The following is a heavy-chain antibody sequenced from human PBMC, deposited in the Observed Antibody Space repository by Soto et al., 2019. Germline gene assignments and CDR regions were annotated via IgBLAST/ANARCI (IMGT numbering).Heavy chain of an antibody. V-gene: IGHV6-1*01. Sequence: QTLSLTCAISGDSVSSNSAAWNWIRQSPSRGLEWLGRTYYRSKWYNDYAVSVKSRITINPDTSKNQFSLQLNSVTPEDTAVYYCARNAVVAATRYYYYGMDVWGQGTTVTVSS. CDR1: GDSVSSNSAA. D-gene: IGHD2-15*01. J-gene: IGHJ6*02. CDR2: TYYRSKWYN. CDR3: ARNAVVAATRYYYYGMDV.